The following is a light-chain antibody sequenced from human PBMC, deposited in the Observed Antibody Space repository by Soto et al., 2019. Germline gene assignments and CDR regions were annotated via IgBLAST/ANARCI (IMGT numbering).Light chain of an antibody. J-gene: IGKJ1*01. Sequence: DIQMTQSQSSLSASVGERATITCQASQDISDYVNWYHQKRGEAPKILIYDASTLETGVPSRFSGSGSGTDFTLTISSLQPEDVATYYCQKYNSAPRTFGQGTKVDIK. CDR1: QDISDY. V-gene: IGKV1-33*01. CDR3: QKYNSAPRT. CDR2: DAS.